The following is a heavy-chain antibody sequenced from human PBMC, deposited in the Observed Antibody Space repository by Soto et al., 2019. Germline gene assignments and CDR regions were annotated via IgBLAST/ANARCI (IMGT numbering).Heavy chain of an antibody. J-gene: IGHJ6*02. CDR1: GGSFSGYY. CDR3: ARGRGQNYDYVWGSYRYKGYYYGMDV. V-gene: IGHV4-34*01. Sequence: PETLSLTCAVYGGSFSGYYWSWIRQPPGKGLEWIGEINHSGSTNYNPSLKSRVTISVDTSKNQFSLKLSSVTAADTAVYYCARGRGQNYDYVWGSYRYKGYYYGMDVWGQGTTVTVSS. D-gene: IGHD3-16*02. CDR2: INHSGST.